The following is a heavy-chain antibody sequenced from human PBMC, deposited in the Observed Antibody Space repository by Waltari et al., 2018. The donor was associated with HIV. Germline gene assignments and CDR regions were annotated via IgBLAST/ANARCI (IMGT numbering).Heavy chain of an antibody. V-gene: IGHV7-4-1*02. CDR1: GYTFTNYA. D-gene: IGHD2-2*01. CDR3: ARGYCGTTSCWQRGGWFDP. Sequence: QVQLVQSGSELKKPGASVKVSCKASGYTFTNYAMNWVRQAPGQGLGGMGWSSTNTGNQTDAQGFTGRFSVSLDTSVSTAYRQISSLKAEDTAVYYCARGYCGTTSCWQRGGWFDPWGQGTLLTVSS. J-gene: IGHJ5*02. CDR2: SSTNTGNQ.